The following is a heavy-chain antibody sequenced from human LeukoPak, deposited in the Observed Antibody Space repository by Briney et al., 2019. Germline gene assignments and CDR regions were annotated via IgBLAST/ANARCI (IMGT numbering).Heavy chain of an antibody. V-gene: IGHV1-24*01. J-gene: IGHJ6*02. CDR1: GYTFTGYY. Sequence: ASVKVSCKASGYTFTGYYMHWVRQAPGKGLEWMGGFDPEDGETIYAQKFQGRVTMTEDTSTDTAYMELSSLRSEDTAVYYCATDQGYYYYYGMDVWGQGTTVTVSS. CDR3: ATDQGYYYYYGMDV. CDR2: FDPEDGET.